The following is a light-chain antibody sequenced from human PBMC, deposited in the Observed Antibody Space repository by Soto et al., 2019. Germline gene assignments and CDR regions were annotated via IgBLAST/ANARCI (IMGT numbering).Light chain of an antibody. CDR1: QSVSSN. CDR2: GAS. Sequence: EKALTQSPVTLSLSPGERATLSCRASQSVSSNLAWYQQRPGQAPRLLIYGASTRASGVPERFSGSGSGTEFILTISSLQSEDSAVYYCQQYDVWTALTFGGGTKVDIK. CDR3: QQYDVWTALT. V-gene: IGKV3-15*01. J-gene: IGKJ4*01.